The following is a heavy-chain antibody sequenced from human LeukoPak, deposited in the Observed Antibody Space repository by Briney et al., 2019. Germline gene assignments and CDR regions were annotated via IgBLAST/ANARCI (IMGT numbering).Heavy chain of an antibody. CDR2: ISYDGSNK. CDR3: ARETPYYYGSGSYLFDY. Sequence: GGSLRLSCAASGFTFSSYGMHWVRQAPGKGLEWVAVISYDGSNKYYADSVKGRFTISRDNSKNTLYLQMNSLRAEDTAVYYCARETPYYYGSGSYLFDYWGQGTLVTVSS. CDR1: GFTFSSYG. V-gene: IGHV3-30*03. J-gene: IGHJ4*02. D-gene: IGHD3-10*01.